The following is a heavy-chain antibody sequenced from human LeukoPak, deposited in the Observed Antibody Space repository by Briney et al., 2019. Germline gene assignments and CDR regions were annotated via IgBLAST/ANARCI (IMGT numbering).Heavy chain of an antibody. D-gene: IGHD3-10*01. J-gene: IGHJ4*02. Sequence: GGSLRLSCVASGFTFSRYAMSWVRQAPGKGLEWVSSLRGDSETIYYADSVKGRFTISRDNSKNTLYLQMNSLRAEDTALYYCARDFSGSGSYPPLFDYWGQGTLVTVSS. CDR3: ARDFSGSGSYPPLFDY. V-gene: IGHV3-23*01. CDR2: LRGDSETI. CDR1: GFTFSRYA.